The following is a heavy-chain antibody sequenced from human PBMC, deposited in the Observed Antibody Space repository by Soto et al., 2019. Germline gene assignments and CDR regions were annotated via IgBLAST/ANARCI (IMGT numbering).Heavy chain of an antibody. CDR1: GDSVSSNPAS. J-gene: IGHJ5*02. D-gene: IGHD5-12*01. V-gene: IGHV6-1*01. CDR2: TYFRSKWYN. Sequence: SQTLSLNCAISGDSVSSNPASWNWIRQSPSRGLEWLGRTYFRSKWYNDYAVSVKSRIIINPDTSNNQFSLQLNSVTPEDTAVYFCAKGDNLGPKTGYAFDPWGQGIMVTAPQ. CDR3: AKGDNLGPKTGYAFDP.